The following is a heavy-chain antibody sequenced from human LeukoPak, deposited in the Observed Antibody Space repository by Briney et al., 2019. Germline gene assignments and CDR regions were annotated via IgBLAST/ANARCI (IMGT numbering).Heavy chain of an antibody. Sequence: GGSLRLSCAASGFTFSHYGMHWVRQTPGKGLEWVAFISRDGSDKYYADPVKGRFTVSRDNSKNTLYLQMNSLRAEDTAVFYCAREDSGYDFENWGQGTLVTVSA. CDR3: AREDSGYDFEN. D-gene: IGHD5-12*01. V-gene: IGHV3-30*03. J-gene: IGHJ4*02. CDR2: ISRDGSDK. CDR1: GFTFSHYG.